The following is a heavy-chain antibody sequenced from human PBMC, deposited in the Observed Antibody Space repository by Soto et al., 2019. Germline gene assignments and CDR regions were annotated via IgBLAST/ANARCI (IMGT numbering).Heavy chain of an antibody. D-gene: IGHD3-3*01. J-gene: IGHJ6*02. CDR1: GFTFSSYG. CDR3: AKAANGGFWSGYYSHYYYGMDV. CDR2: ISYDGSNK. V-gene: IGHV3-30*18. Sequence: QVQLVESGGGVVQPGRSLRLSCAASGFTFSSYGMHWVRQAPGKGLEWVAVISYDGSNKYYADSVKGRFTISRDNSKNTLYLQMNSLRAEDTAVYYCAKAANGGFWSGYYSHYYYGMDVWGQGTTVTVSS.